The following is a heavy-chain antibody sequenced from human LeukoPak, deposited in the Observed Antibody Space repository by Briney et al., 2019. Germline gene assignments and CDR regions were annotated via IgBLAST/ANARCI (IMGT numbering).Heavy chain of an antibody. J-gene: IGHJ4*02. Sequence: SETLSLTCTVSGGSISSYYWGWIRQPPGKGLEWIGSIYYSGSTYYNPSLKSRVTISVDTSKNQFSLKLSSVTAADTAVYYCARDRAMVRGVPDYWGQGTLVTVSS. CDR2: IYYSGST. CDR3: ARDRAMVRGVPDY. CDR1: GGSISSYY. D-gene: IGHD3-10*01. V-gene: IGHV4-39*07.